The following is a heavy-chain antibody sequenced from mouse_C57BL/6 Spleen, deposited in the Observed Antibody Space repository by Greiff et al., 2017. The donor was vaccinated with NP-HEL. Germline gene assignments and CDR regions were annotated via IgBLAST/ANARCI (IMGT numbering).Heavy chain of an antibody. CDR1: GFTFSDFY. CDR3: ARDLYGSSPWFAY. Sequence: EVQVVESGGGLVQSGRSLRLSCATSGFTFSDFYMEWVRQAPGKGLEWIAASRNKANDYTTEYSASVKGRFIVSRDTSQSILYLQMNALRAEDTAIYYCARDLYGSSPWFAYWGQGTLVTVSA. CDR2: SRNKANDYTT. D-gene: IGHD1-1*01. J-gene: IGHJ3*01. V-gene: IGHV7-1*01.